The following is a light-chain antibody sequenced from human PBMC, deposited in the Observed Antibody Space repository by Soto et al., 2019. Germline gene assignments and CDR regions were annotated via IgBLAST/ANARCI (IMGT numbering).Light chain of an antibody. CDR2: DAS. V-gene: IGKV3-11*01. CDR1: QNVYFY. Sequence: EIVLTQSPATLSLSPGERDTVSCRASQNVYFYLAWYQQKPGQAPRLLIYDASNRATGIPTRFSGSGSGTDFTLTISRLEPEDFAVYYCQQRTDWRLTFGGGTKVEVK. CDR3: QQRTDWRLT. J-gene: IGKJ4*01.